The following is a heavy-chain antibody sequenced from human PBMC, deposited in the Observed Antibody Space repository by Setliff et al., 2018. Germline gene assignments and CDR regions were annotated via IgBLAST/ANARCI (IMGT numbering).Heavy chain of an antibody. CDR3: ARAGGGEFGELRYYYYYYYMDV. CDR2: IIPIFGTA. CDR1: GGTFSSYA. D-gene: IGHD3-10*01. J-gene: IGHJ6*03. Sequence: VKVSCKASGGTFSSYAISWVRQAPGQGLEWMGGIIPIFGTANYAQKFQGRVTITADESTSTAYTELSSLRSEDTAVYYCARAGGGEFGELRYYYYYYYMDVWGKGTSVTVSS. V-gene: IGHV1-69*13.